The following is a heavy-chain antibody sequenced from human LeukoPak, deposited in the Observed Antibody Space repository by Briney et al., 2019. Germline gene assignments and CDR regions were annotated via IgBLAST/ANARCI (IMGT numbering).Heavy chain of an antibody. Sequence: GASVKVSCKASGYTFTSYGISWVRQAPGQGLEWMGWISAYNGNTNYAQKLQGRVTMTTDTSTSTAYMELSSLRSEDTAVYYCATPTPSPVRDYYGMDVWGQGTTVTVSS. D-gene: IGHD3-10*01. CDR3: ATPTPSPVRDYYGMDV. CDR2: ISAYNGNT. J-gene: IGHJ6*02. V-gene: IGHV1-18*01. CDR1: GYTFTSYG.